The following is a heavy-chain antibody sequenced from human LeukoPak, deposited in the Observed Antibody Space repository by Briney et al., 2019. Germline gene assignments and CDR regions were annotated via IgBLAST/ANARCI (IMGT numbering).Heavy chain of an antibody. D-gene: IGHD3-3*01. CDR1: GGSISSYF. CDR2: IYFSGTT. Sequence: SETLSLTCTVSGGSISSYFWAWIRQPPGKGLEWIGWIYFSGTTSYNPSLKSRVTISVDTSENQFSLKLSSVTAADTAVYYCARERSGYYVDYWGQGTLVTVSS. V-gene: IGHV4-59*01. CDR3: ARERSGYYVDY. J-gene: IGHJ4*02.